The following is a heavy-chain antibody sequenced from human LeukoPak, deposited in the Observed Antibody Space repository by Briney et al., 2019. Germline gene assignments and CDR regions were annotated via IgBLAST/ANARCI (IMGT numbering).Heavy chain of an antibody. J-gene: IGHJ4*02. CDR3: ARAVPGGYFDY. V-gene: IGHV3-64*01. D-gene: IGHD3-10*01. CDR1: GFTFSSYA. CDR2: ISGNGGST. Sequence: GGSLRLSCAASGFTFSSYAMHWVRQAPGKGLEYVSAISGNGGSTYYANSVKGRFTISRDNSKNTLYLQMGSLRAEDMAVYYCARAVPGGYFDYWGQGTLVTVSS.